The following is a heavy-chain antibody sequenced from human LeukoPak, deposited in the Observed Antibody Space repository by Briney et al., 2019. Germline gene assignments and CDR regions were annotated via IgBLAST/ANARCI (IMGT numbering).Heavy chain of an antibody. CDR3: ARCLSLHYDILTGFFSMDV. V-gene: IGHV4-4*02. D-gene: IGHD3-9*01. CDR1: GASISSSNW. J-gene: IGHJ6*02. CDR2: IYHSGST. Sequence: SETLSLTCTVSGASISSSNWWSWVRQPPGKGLDWIGEIYHSGSTNYKPSLKSRVSISVEKSKTQFSLEVSSVTAADTAVYYCARCLSLHYDILTGFFSMDVWGQGTTVTVSS.